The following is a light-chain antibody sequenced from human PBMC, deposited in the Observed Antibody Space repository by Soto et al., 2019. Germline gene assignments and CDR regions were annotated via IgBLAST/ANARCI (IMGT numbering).Light chain of an antibody. V-gene: IGLV2-14*01. CDR2: DVS. CDR3: SSYTSSSTLENV. CDR1: SSDVGGYNY. J-gene: IGLJ1*01. Sequence: QSALTQPASVSGSPGQSITISCTGTSSDVGGYNYVSWYQQHPGKAPKLMIYDVSHRPSGVSNRFSGSKSGNTASLTISGLQAEDEADYYCSSYTSSSTLENVFGTGTKVTVL.